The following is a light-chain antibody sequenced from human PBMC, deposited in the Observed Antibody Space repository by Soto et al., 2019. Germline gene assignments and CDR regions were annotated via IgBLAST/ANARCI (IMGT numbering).Light chain of an antibody. V-gene: IGLV2-14*03. J-gene: IGLJ1*01. CDR1: SSEVGGYNY. Sequence: QSALTQPASASGSPGQSITISCTGTSSEVGGYNYVSWYQHHPGKAPKLMIYDVSNRPSGVSIRFSGSKSGNTASLTISGLQPEDEADYYCCSYTTSNTRQIVFGTGTKVTVL. CDR3: CSYTTSNTRQIV. CDR2: DVS.